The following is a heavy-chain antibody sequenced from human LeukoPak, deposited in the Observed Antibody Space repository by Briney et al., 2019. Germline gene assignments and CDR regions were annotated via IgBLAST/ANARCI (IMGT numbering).Heavy chain of an antibody. CDR3: ARASYYYDTSGLGAFDI. CDR2: INWDGSRI. J-gene: IGHJ3*02. Sequence: GGSLRLSCAASGFTFDDHAMYWVRHAPGQGLEWVSGINWDGSRIGYADAVKGRFTISRDSAKNSLYLQMNSLRAEDTALYYCARASYYYDTSGLGAFDIWGQGTLVTVSS. D-gene: IGHD3-22*01. CDR1: GFTFDDHA. V-gene: IGHV3-9*01.